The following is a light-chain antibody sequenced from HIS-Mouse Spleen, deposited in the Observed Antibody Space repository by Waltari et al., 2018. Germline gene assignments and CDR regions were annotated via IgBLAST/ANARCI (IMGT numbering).Light chain of an antibody. CDR1: SRDVGSYNP. J-gene: IGLJ2*01. V-gene: IGLV2-23*01. CDR3: CSYAGSSTV. Sequence: QSALTQPASVSGPPGPSITISCTGTSRDVGSYNPVPWSPQHPGTAPKLMIYEGSKRPSGVSNRFSGSKSGNTASLTISGLQAEDEADYYCCSYAGSSTVFGGGTKLTVL. CDR2: EGS.